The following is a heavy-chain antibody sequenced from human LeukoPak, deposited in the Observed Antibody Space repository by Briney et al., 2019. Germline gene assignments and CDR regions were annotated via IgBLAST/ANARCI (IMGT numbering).Heavy chain of an antibody. CDR1: GYTFTSYG. V-gene: IGHV1-18*01. D-gene: IGHD3-10*01. CDR3: ARGPPYVSGSPFFY. J-gene: IGHJ4*02. Sequence: ASVKVSCKASGYTFTSYGISWVRQAPGQGLEWMGWISANNANTNYAQKFQGRVTMTTDTPTSTAYMELRTLRSDDTAVYYCARGPPYVSGSPFFYWGQGTLVTVSS. CDR2: ISANNANT.